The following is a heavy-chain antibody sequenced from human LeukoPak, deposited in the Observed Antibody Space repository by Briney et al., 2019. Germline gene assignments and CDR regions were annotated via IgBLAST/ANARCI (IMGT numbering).Heavy chain of an antibody. CDR3: ASGYDNSGWYFHY. D-gene: IGHD3-22*01. J-gene: IGHJ4*02. V-gene: IGHV4-39*07. Sequence: PSETLSLTCTVSGGSISDTSHYWGWIRQPPGMGLEWIGNLYSSGNIYYNPSLKSRVTISADMSENQLSLKLSSVTAADRAVYYCASGYDNSGWYFHYWGQGTLVTVSS. CDR1: GGSISDTSHY. CDR2: LYSSGNI.